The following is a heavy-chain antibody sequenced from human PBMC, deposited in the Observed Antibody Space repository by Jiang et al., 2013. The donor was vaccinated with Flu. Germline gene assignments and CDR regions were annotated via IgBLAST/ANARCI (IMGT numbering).Heavy chain of an antibody. CDR3: ARGPGITMVQGALPGGGDYYYYYGMDV. Sequence: EWMGWINTNTGNPTYAQGFTGRFVFSLDTSVSTAYLQISSLRAEDTAVYYCARGPGITMVQGALPGGGDYYYYYGMDVWGQGTTVTVSS. V-gene: IGHV7-4-1*02. J-gene: IGHJ6*02. D-gene: IGHD3-10*01. CDR2: INTNTGNP.